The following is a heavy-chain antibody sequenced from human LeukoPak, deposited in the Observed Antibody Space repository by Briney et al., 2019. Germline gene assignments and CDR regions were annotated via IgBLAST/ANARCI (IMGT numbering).Heavy chain of an antibody. CDR2: IIPIFGTA. CDR1: GGTFSSYA. V-gene: IGHV1-69*05. CDR3: ARVRIGDCSGGSCHFDY. J-gene: IGHJ4*02. D-gene: IGHD2-15*01. Sequence: GASVTVSCKASGGTFSSYAISWVRQAPGQGLEWMGGIIPIFGTANYAQKFQGRVTITTDESTSTAYMELSSLRSEDTAVYYCARVRIGDCSGGSCHFDYWGQGTLVTVSS.